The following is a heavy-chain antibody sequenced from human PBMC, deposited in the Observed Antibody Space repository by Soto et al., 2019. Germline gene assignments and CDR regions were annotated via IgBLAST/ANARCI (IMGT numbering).Heavy chain of an antibody. CDR3: AKTDGYEFEY. Sequence: PGESLKISCKGSGYSFVSYWIAWVRQMNRKGLEWMGSIYPGDSDTTYSPSIQGQVTISADKSSTTVYLQWNTLKASDPAVYYCAKTDGYEFEYWGQGTQVPVSS. CDR1: GYSFVSYW. V-gene: IGHV5-51*01. D-gene: IGHD5-18*01. CDR2: IYPGDSDT. J-gene: IGHJ4*02.